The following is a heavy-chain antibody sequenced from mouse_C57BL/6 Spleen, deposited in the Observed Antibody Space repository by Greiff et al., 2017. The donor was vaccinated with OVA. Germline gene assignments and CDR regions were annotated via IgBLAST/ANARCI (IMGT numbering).Heavy chain of an antibody. CDR2: ISYDGSN. Sequence: ESGPGLVKPSQSLSLTCSVTGYSITSGYYWNWIRQFPGNKLEWMGYISYDGSNNYNPSLKNRISITRDTSKNQFFLKLNSVTTEDTATYYCARHDYDVGFAYWGQGTLVTVSA. D-gene: IGHD2-4*01. CDR3: ARHDYDVGFAY. CDR1: GYSITSGYY. V-gene: IGHV3-6*01. J-gene: IGHJ3*01.